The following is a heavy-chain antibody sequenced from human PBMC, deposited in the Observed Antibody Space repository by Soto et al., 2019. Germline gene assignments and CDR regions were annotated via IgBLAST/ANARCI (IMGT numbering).Heavy chain of an antibody. V-gene: IGHV4-61*08. Sequence: SETLSLTCTVSGGSISSGDYYWSWIRQPPGKGLEWIANIYYRGNTNYNPSFESRVTISIDTSKNQFSLKLNSMTAADTAVYYCARHSKKTGDFDYYYGMDVWGQGTTVTVSS. CDR3: ARHSKKTGDFDYYYGMDV. CDR2: IYYRGNT. CDR1: GGSISSGDYY. D-gene: IGHD1-1*01. J-gene: IGHJ6*02.